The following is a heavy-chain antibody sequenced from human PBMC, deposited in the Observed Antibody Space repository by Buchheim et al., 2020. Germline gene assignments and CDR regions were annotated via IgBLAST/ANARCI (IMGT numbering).Heavy chain of an antibody. Sequence: EAELVESGGGLVQPGGSLRLSCAASGLTVSGNYMSWVRQAPGKGLEWVSVIYSGGSTYYADAVKDRVTIPRENSKNTLYLQMNSLRAEDTAMYYCARGTWNYDSSGYYEGSVWGQGTL. V-gene: IGHV3-66*02. CDR3: ARGTWNYDSSGYYEGSV. CDR1: GLTVSGNY. D-gene: IGHD3-22*01. CDR2: IYSGGST. J-gene: IGHJ4*02.